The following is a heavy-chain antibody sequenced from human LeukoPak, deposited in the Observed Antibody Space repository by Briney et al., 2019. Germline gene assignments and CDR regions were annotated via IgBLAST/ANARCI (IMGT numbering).Heavy chain of an antibody. V-gene: IGHV1-2*02. CDR3: AREGCSSTSCYGWFDP. J-gene: IGHJ5*02. Sequence: ASVKVSCKASGGTFSSYAISWVRQAPGQGLEWMGWINPNSGGTNYAQKFQGRVTMTRDTSISTAYMELSRLRSDDTAVYYCAREGCSSTSCYGWFDPWGQGTLVTVSS. D-gene: IGHD2-2*01. CDR2: INPNSGGT. CDR1: GGTFSSYA.